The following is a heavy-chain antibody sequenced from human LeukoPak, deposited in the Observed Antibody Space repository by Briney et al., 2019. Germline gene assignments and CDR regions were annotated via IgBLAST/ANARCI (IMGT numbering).Heavy chain of an antibody. CDR2: IIPILGIA. Sequence: SVKVSCKASGGTFSSYAISWVRQAPGQGLEWMGRIIPILGIANYAQKFQGRVTITADKSTSTAYMELSSLRSEDTAVYYCARTYDILTGDPSIDYWGQGTLVTVSS. CDR3: ARTYDILTGDPSIDY. V-gene: IGHV1-69*04. CDR1: GGTFSSYA. J-gene: IGHJ4*02. D-gene: IGHD3-9*01.